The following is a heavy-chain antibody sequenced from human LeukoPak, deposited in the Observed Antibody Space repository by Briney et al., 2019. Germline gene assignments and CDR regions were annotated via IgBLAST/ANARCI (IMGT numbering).Heavy chain of an antibody. Sequence: SETLSLTCTVSGGSINSGGYYWSWIRQHPGKGLEWGGYIYYSGSTYYNPSLKSRVTISVDTTKNQFSLKLSSVTAADTAVYYCARQLGSGSLEYWGQGTLVTVSS. D-gene: IGHD3-10*01. CDR3: ARQLGSGSLEY. V-gene: IGHV4-31*03. J-gene: IGHJ4*02. CDR2: IYYSGST. CDR1: GGSINSGGYY.